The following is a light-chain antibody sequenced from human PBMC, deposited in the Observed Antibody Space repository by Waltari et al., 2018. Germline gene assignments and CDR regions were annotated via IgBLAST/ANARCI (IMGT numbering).Light chain of an antibody. V-gene: IGLV4-69*01. CDR1: SGHSHYA. J-gene: IGLJ3*02. Sequence: QLVVTQSPSASASLGASVKLTCTLSSGHSHYAIARHHQPPGKGPRFLMKINSDGSHRKGNGVPDRFSASSSGAERYLTISSLQSADEGDYHCQTWGTGIQVFGGGTKLTVL. CDR2: INSDGSH. CDR3: QTWGTGIQV.